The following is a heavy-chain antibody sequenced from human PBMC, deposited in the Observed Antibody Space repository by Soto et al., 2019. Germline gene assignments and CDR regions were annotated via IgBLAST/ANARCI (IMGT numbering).Heavy chain of an antibody. V-gene: IGHV3-21*01. Sequence: GGSLRLSCAASGFSFSVYTMNWVRQAPGKGLEWVSSISSSSSYIYYADSLKGRFTISIDNAKNSVYLQMNSLRAEDTAVYYCARGIAARTPPDNWGQGTLVTVSS. J-gene: IGHJ4*02. D-gene: IGHD6-6*01. CDR3: ARGIAARTPPDN. CDR1: GFSFSVYT. CDR2: ISSSSSYI.